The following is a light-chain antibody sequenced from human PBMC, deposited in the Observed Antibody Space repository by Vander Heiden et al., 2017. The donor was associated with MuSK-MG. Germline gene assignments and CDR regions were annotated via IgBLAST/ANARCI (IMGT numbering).Light chain of an antibody. J-gene: IGKJ2*01. CDR2: WAS. Sequence: DIVMTQSPDSLAVSLGERATINCKSSQSVLSSSNNKNYLAWYQQKPGQPPKLLIYWASTRESGVPDRFSGSGSGTDFTLTISSLQAEDVAVYYCQQHSSTPPAYTFGQGTKLEIK. CDR3: QQHSSTPPAYT. V-gene: IGKV4-1*01. CDR1: QSVLSSSNNKNY.